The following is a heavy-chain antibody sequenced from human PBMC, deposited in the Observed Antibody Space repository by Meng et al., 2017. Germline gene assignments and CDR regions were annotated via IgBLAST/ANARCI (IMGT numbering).Heavy chain of an antibody. CDR3: ARDLKRDHHLGEGGY. Sequence: QVHLWQSGAEVTKPVGSVKVFCKASGYTFTSYGISWVRQAPGQGLEWMGWISAYNGNTNYAQKLQGRVTMTTDTSTSTAYMELRSLRSDDTAVYYCARDLKRDHHLGEGGYWGQGTLVTVSS. D-gene: IGHD3-16*01. J-gene: IGHJ4*02. CDR1: GYTFTSYG. V-gene: IGHV1-18*01. CDR2: ISAYNGNT.